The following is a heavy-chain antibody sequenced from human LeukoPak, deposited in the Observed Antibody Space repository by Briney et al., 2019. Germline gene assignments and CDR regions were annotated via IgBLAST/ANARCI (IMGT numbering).Heavy chain of an antibody. CDR2: IYYSGST. J-gene: IGHJ4*02. CDR1: GGSISSYY. Sequence: SETLSLTCTVSGGSISSYYWSWIRQPPGKGLEWIGYIYYSGSTNYNPSLKSRVTISVDTSKNQFSLKLSSVTAADTAVYYCARVTCSGGSCCVDYWGQGTLVTVSS. V-gene: IGHV4-59*01. CDR3: ARVTCSGGSCCVDY. D-gene: IGHD2-15*01.